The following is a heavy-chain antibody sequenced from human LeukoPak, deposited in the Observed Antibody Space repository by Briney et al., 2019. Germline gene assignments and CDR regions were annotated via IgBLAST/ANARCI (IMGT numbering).Heavy chain of an antibody. V-gene: IGHV3-48*04. J-gene: IGHJ4*02. Sequence: PGGSLRLSCAASGFTFSSYSMNWVRQAPGKGLEWVSFISSSSSTIYYADFVKGRFTISRDNAKNSLYLQMNSLRAEDTAVYYCARDRGGSYSAIDYWGQGTLVTVSS. CDR2: ISSSSSTI. CDR1: GFTFSSYS. CDR3: ARDRGGSYSAIDY. D-gene: IGHD1-26*01.